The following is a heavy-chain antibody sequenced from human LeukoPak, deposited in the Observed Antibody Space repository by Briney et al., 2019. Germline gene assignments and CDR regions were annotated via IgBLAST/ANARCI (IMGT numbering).Heavy chain of an antibody. CDR1: GGSFSGYY. CDR2: INHSGST. J-gene: IGHJ5*02. CDR3: ARSTVTRGYH. D-gene: IGHD4-17*01. V-gene: IGHV4-34*01. Sequence: SETLSLTCAVYGGSFSGYYWSWIRQPPGKGLEWIGEINHSGSTNYNPSLKSRVTISVDTSKNQFSLKLSSVTAADTAVYYCARSTVTRGYHWGQGTLVTVSS.